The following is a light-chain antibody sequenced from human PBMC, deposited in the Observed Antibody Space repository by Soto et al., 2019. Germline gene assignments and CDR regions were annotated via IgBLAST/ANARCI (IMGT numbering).Light chain of an antibody. V-gene: IGLV2-14*01. CDR3: TSYTSYNTDV. CDR2: EVN. CDR1: SSDVGNYNY. Sequence: QSALTQPASVSGSPGQSITISCTGTSSDVGNYNYVSWYQQHPDKAPNLMIYEVNNRPSGVSYRFSGSKSGNTASLTISGLQAEDEADYYCTSYTSYNTDVFGTGTKLTVL. J-gene: IGLJ1*01.